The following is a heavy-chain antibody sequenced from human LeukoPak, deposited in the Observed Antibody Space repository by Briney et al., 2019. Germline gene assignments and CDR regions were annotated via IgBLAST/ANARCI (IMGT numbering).Heavy chain of an antibody. V-gene: IGHV4-4*07. CDR2: IYSGGST. CDR1: GASLNSYY. Sequence: SETLSLTCTVSGASLNSYYWSWIRQPAGKGLEWIGRIYSGGSTNYNPSLKSRATLSVDTSKNQFSLRLSSLTVADTAVYYCAREGRYGDYEGYWGQGTLVTVSS. CDR3: AREGRYGDYEGY. J-gene: IGHJ4*02. D-gene: IGHD4-17*01.